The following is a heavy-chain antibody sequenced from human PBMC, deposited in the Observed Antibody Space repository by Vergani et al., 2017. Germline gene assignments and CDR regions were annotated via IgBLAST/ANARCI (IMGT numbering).Heavy chain of an antibody. CDR3: AGFAEAGGSGAFDI. J-gene: IGHJ3*02. Sequence: QVQLVQSGAEVKKPGSSVKVSCKASGGTFSSYAISWVRQAPGQGLEWMGGIIPIFGTANYAQKFQGRVTITADESTSTAYMELSILRSEDTAVYYCAGFAEAGGSGAFDIWGQGTMVTVSS. CDR1: GGTFSSYA. CDR2: IIPIFGTA. V-gene: IGHV1-69*01. D-gene: IGHD3-10*01.